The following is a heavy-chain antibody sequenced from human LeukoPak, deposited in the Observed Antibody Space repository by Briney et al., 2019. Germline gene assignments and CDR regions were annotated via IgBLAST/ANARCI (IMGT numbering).Heavy chain of an antibody. J-gene: IGHJ5*02. CDR3: VKDLMRDIWFGES. V-gene: IGHV3-20*04. CDR2: INWNGGST. Sequence: PGGSLRLSCVASGLTFDDYAMSWVRQAPGKGLEWVSGINWNGGSTGYADSVKGRFTISRDNSNNILYLQMNNLRAEDTAVYYCVKDLMRDIWFGESWGQGTLVTVSS. D-gene: IGHD3-10*01. CDR1: GLTFDDYA.